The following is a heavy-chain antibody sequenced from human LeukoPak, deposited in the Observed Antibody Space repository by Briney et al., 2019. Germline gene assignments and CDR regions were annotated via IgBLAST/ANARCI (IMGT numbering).Heavy chain of an antibody. D-gene: IGHD6-19*01. J-gene: IGHJ6*02. CDR2: IRYDGSNE. Sequence: GGSLRLSCVASGFTFRSYGMHWVRQAPGKGLEWVAFIRYDGSNEYYADSVKGRFTISRDNSKNTLYLQMNSLRAEDTAVYYCAKCRNSSGWLRGYYYYGMDVWGQGTTVTVSS. V-gene: IGHV3-30*02. CDR1: GFTFRSYG. CDR3: AKCRNSSGWLRGYYYYGMDV.